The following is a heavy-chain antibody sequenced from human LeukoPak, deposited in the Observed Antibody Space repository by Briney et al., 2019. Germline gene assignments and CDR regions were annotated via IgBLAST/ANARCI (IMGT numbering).Heavy chain of an antibody. D-gene: IGHD1-1*01. CDR1: GFILRRYW. Sequence: GGSLRLSCAASGFILRRYWMHWLRQAPGKGLEWVSSISSSSSYKYYTDSVKGRFTISRDNAKNSLYLQMNSLRAEDTAVYYCARSAAGTYYWGQGTLVTVSS. CDR2: ISSSSSYK. J-gene: IGHJ4*02. V-gene: IGHV3-21*01. CDR3: ARSAAGTYY.